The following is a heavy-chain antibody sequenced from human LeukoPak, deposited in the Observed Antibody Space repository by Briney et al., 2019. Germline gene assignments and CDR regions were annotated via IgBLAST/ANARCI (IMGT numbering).Heavy chain of an antibody. V-gene: IGHV3-33*01. CDR2: IWHDGTNE. D-gene: IGHD2-15*01. CDR1: GFTFRSNG. Sequence: AGGSLRLSCVASGFTFRSNGIHWVRQAPGKGLEWVAYIWHDGTNEHYADSVKGRFTISIDNSDNTAHLQMNSLRAEDTALYYCARDLYCSGSTCYRAFDIWAQGTLVTVSS. J-gene: IGHJ3*02. CDR3: ARDLYCSGSTCYRAFDI.